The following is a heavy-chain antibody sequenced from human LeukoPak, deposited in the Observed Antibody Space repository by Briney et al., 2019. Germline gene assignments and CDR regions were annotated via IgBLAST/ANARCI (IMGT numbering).Heavy chain of an antibody. J-gene: IGHJ5*02. CDR1: GGSISSYY. Sequence: SETLSLTCTVSGGSISSYYWSWIRQPPGKGLEWIRYIYYSGSTNYNPSLKSRVTISVDTSKNQFSLKLSSVTAADTAVYYCAGSITMIVVATAPFDPWGQGTLVTVSS. CDR2: IYYSGST. CDR3: AGSITMIVVATAPFDP. D-gene: IGHD3-22*01. V-gene: IGHV4-59*01.